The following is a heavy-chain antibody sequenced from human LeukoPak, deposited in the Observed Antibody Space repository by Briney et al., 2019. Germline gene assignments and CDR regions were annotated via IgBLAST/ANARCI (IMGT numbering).Heavy chain of an antibody. CDR2: ISGSGGST. Sequence: GGSLRLSCAASGFTFSSYAMSWVRQAPGKGLEWVSAISGSGGSTYYADSVKGRFTISRDNSKNTLYLQMNSLRAEDTAVYYCAKDLTDYYDSSGYNYWGQGTLVTVSS. CDR1: GFTFSSYA. D-gene: IGHD3-22*01. CDR3: AKDLTDYYDSSGYNY. J-gene: IGHJ4*02. V-gene: IGHV3-23*01.